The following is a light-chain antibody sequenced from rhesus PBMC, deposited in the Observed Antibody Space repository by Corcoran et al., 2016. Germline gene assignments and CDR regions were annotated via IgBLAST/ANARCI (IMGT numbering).Light chain of an antibody. Sequence: DIQMTQSPSSLSASVGDTVTITCQASQGISKYLAWYHQKPGKVPKLLTYDASTLQSGVPSRFSGSGSGTELTLTISSLQPEDFATYYCQQHNSYPPTFGGGTKVELK. V-gene: IGKV1-25*01. CDR2: DAS. CDR3: QQHNSYPPT. CDR1: QGISKY. J-gene: IGKJ4*01.